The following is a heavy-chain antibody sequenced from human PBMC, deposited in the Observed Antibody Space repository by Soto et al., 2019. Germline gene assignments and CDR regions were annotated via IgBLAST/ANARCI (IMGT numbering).Heavy chain of an antibody. V-gene: IGHV1-69*12. D-gene: IGHD3-22*01. J-gene: IGHJ4*02. CDR2: IIPIFGTA. CDR1: GGTFSSYA. CDR3: ASHYDSSGYYYRGLDY. Sequence: QVQLVQSGAEVKKPGSSVKVSCKASGGTFSSYANSWVRQAPGQGLEWTGGIIPIFGTADYAQKFQGRVTITADESTSTGNMELSSLRSEDTAVYYCASHYDSSGYYYRGLDYWGQGTLVTVSS.